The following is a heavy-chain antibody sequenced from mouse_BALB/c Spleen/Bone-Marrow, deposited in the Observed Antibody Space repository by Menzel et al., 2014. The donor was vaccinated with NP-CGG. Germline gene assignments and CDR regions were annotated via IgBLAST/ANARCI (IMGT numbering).Heavy chain of an antibody. CDR3: ARGGISVDY. CDR2: IYPGAGDT. Sequence: VQLQQSGAALVRPGSSVKLSCKSSGYAFSTYWINWVKQRPGQGLAWFGQIYPGAGDTDFNGKSKGKATLTADRSSNTDYMEFSSLTSEDSAVYFGARGGISVDYWGQGTTLTVSS. CDR1: GYAFSTYW. J-gene: IGHJ2*01. V-gene: IGHV1-80*01.